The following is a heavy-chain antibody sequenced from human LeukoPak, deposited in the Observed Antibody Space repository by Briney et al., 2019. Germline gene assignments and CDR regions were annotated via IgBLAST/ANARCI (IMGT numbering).Heavy chain of an antibody. V-gene: IGHV3-48*01. CDR1: GFTFSSYT. Sequence: GGSLRLSCAASGFTFSSYTMNWVRRAPGKGLEWVSYISSGSTTRLYADSVKGRFTISRDSAKNSPYLQMNSLRAEDTAVYYCARGSQGGYYYPQLDYWGQGTLVTVSS. CDR3: ARGSQGGYYYPQLDY. D-gene: IGHD3-22*01. CDR2: ISSGSTTR. J-gene: IGHJ4*02.